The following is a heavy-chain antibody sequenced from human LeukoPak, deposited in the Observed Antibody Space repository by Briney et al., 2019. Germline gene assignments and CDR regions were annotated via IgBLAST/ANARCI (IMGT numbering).Heavy chain of an antibody. Sequence: GGSLRLSCAASGFTFSNYAMNWVRQAPGKGLEWVSLISGSTGSTYYADSVKGRFSISRDNSKNTVYLQMNSLRAEDTAVYYCASDIAVAGALVYWGQGTLVTVSS. D-gene: IGHD6-13*01. J-gene: IGHJ4*02. CDR1: GFTFSNYA. CDR2: ISGSTGST. CDR3: ASDIAVAGALVY. V-gene: IGHV3-23*01.